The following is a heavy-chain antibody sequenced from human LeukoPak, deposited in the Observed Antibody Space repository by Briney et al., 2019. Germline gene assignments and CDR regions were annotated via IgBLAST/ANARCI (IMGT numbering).Heavy chain of an antibody. CDR1: GFTFSSYS. Sequence: GGSLRLSCAASGFTFSSYSMNWVRQAPGKGLEWVSSISSSSSSYIYYADSVKGRFTISRDNAKNSLYLQMNSLRAEDTAVYYCARDGYGDYVGYYYYGMDVWGQGTTVTVSS. D-gene: IGHD4-17*01. CDR3: ARDGYGDYVGYYYYGMDV. J-gene: IGHJ6*02. V-gene: IGHV3-21*01. CDR2: ISSSSSSYI.